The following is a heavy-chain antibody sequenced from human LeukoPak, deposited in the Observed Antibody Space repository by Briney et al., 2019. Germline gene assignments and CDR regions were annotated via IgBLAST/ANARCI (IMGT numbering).Heavy chain of an antibody. D-gene: IGHD5-18*01. CDR2: ISGSGDNT. V-gene: IGHV3-23*01. CDR3: AKDSDTAMVPEFDY. CDR1: GFTFNSYA. J-gene: IGHJ4*02. Sequence: GGSLRLSCEASGFTFNSYAMNWVRQAPGKGLEWLSMISGSGDNTYYADSVKGRFTISRDNSKNTLYLQMNSLRAEDTAVYYCAKDSDTAMVPEFDYWGQGTLVTVSS.